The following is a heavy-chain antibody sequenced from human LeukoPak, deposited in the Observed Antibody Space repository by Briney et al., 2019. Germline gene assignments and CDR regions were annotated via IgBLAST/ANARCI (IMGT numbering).Heavy chain of an antibody. Sequence: PGGSLRLSCAASGLTFSSYWMHWVRQAPGKGLVWVSRINSDGSTITYADSVKGRFTISRDNARNTLYLQMNSLRAEDTAVYYCARVTVSSSEVIFDHWGQGSLVTVCS. CDR3: ARVTVSSSEVIFDH. CDR2: INSDGSTI. V-gene: IGHV3-74*01. J-gene: IGHJ4*02. CDR1: GLTFSSYW. D-gene: IGHD1-20*01.